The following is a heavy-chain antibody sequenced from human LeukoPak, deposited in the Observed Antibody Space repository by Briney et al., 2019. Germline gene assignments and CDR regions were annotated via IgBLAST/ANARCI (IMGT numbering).Heavy chain of an antibody. Sequence: GRSLRLSCAASGFTFSSYGMYWVRQAPGKGLEWVALIWYDGSKKYYADSVKGRFTISRDKSKNTLYLQMSSLTAEDTAVYYCAKFRYHSNDNNYLDFNYWGQGTLVTVSS. CDR3: AKFRYHSNDNNYLDFNY. CDR2: IWYDGSKK. J-gene: IGHJ4*02. CDR1: GFTFSSYG. D-gene: IGHD3-22*01. V-gene: IGHV3-33*03.